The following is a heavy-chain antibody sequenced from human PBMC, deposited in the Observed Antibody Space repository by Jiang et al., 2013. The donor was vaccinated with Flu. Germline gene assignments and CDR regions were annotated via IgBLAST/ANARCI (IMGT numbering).Heavy chain of an antibody. J-gene: IGHJ6*02. CDR1: GGSLSSFA. CDR3: AREEVGMPTAEPYFTYKHMDV. CDR2: IIPLLSLT. D-gene: IGHD5-18*01. V-gene: IGHV1-69*04. Sequence: GAEVKKPGSSVKVSCKASGGSLSSFAVSWVRLAPGQGLEWMGSIIPLLSLTNYAQKFQGRFTITADKSTTTAYMELSSLRSDDTAVYYCAREEVGMPTAEPYFTYKHMDVVGPRNHGQRFL.